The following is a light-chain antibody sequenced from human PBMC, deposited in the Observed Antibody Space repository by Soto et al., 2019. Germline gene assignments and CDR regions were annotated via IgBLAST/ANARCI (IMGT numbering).Light chain of an antibody. J-gene: IGKJ3*01. CDR2: DAS. CDR3: QQRCNWPFFT. V-gene: IGKV3-11*01. CDR1: QSVSNR. Sequence: EIVLTQSPATLSLSPGERATLSCRASQSVSNRLAWYQQKPGQAPRLLIFDASNRATGVPARFSGSGSGTDFTLTISSLEPEDFAVYYCQQRCNWPFFTFGPGTKVDVK.